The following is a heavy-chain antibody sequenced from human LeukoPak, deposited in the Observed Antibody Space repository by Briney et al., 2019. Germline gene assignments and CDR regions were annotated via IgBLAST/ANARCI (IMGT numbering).Heavy chain of an antibody. J-gene: IGHJ4*02. D-gene: IGHD1-26*01. CDR2: ISGSGGST. V-gene: IGHV3-23*01. CDR3: AKHSGSDPVDC. Sequence: GGSLRLSCAASGFTFRSYATSWVRQAPGKGLEWVSAISGSGGSTYYADSVKGRFTISRDKSKNTLYLQMTSQRAEDTALYCCAKHSGSDPVDCWGQGTLVTVSS. CDR1: GFTFRSYA.